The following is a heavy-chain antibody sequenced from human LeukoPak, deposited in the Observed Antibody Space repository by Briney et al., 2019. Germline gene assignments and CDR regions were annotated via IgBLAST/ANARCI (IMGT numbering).Heavy chain of an antibody. CDR3: ARRIRYSSGSAYNWFAP. CDR2: IYYSGST. J-gene: IGHJ5*02. V-gene: IGHV4-39*01. CDR1: GGSISSSSYY. Sequence: SETLSLTCTVSGGSISSSSYYWGWIRQPPGKGLEWIGSIYYSGSTYYNPSLKSRVTISVDTSKNQFSLKLSSVTAADTAVYYCARRIRYSSGSAYNWFAPWGQGTLVTVSS. D-gene: IGHD6-19*01.